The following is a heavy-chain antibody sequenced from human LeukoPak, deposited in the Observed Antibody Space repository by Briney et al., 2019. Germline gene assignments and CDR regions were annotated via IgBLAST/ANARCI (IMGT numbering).Heavy chain of an antibody. CDR3: ARGYGLTYFDY. CDR1: GGSISSYY. CDR2: IYYSGST. J-gene: IGHJ4*02. D-gene: IGHD5-18*01. V-gene: IGHV4-59*08. Sequence: SETLSLTCTVSGGSISSYYWSWIRQPPGRGLWWIGYIYYSGSTNYNPSLKSRVTISIDESKNQCSLKLRPETAGDTAVYYCARGYGLTYFDYWGQGTLATVSS.